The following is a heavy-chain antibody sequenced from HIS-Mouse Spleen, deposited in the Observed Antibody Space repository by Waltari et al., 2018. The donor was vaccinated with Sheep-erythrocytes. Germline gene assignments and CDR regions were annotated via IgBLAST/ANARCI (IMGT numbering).Heavy chain of an antibody. D-gene: IGHD1-1*01. CDR3: ARDTGTDAFDI. V-gene: IGHV3-21*01. CDR1: GFAFSSYS. Sequence: EVQLVESGGGLVKPGGSLRLSCAASGFAFSSYSMIWVRQAPGKGLEWVSSISSSSSYIYYADSVKGRFTISRDNAKNSLYLQMNSLRAEDTAVYYCARDTGTDAFDIWGQGTMVTVSS. CDR2: ISSSSSYI. J-gene: IGHJ3*02.